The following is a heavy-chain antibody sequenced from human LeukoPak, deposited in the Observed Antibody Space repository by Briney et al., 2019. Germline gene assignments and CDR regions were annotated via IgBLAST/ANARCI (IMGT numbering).Heavy chain of an antibody. V-gene: IGHV1-2*02. D-gene: IGHD3-10*01. CDR2: INPNRGGP. J-gene: IGHJ6*03. Sequence: ASVKVSCKASGYTFTGYYMHWVRQAPGQGLEWMGWINPNRGGPNYAQKFQGRATMTRDTSISTAYMELSRLRSEDTAVYYCARGQLYGSGSYYRPYYYYYMDVWGKGTTVTVSS. CDR1: GYTFTGYY. CDR3: ARGQLYGSGSYYRPYYYYYMDV.